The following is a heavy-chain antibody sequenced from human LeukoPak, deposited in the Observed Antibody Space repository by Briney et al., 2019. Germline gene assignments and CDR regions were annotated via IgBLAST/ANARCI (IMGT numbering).Heavy chain of an antibody. CDR2: ISGSGGST. Sequence: GGSLRLSCAASGFTFSSYAMSWVRQAPGKGLEWVSAISGSGGSTYYADSVKGRFTISRDNAKTSLYLQMNSLRAEDTAVYYCARDLSGITGYTYGRGIDYWGQGTLVTVSS. CDR3: ARDLSGITGYTYGRGIDY. V-gene: IGHV3-23*01. J-gene: IGHJ4*02. D-gene: IGHD5-18*01. CDR1: GFTFSSYA.